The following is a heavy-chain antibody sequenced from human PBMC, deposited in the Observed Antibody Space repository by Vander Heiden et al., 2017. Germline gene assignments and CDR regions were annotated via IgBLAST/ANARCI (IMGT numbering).Heavy chain of an antibody. Sequence: QVQLAESGGGVVQPGRSLSPSCAPSGSTFSSHGMHWVRQAPGKGLEWVAVIWYDGSNKYYADSVKGRFTISRDNSKNTLYLQMNSLRAEDTAVYYCARDATILRFLEWGDGMDVWGQGTTVTVSS. J-gene: IGHJ6*02. V-gene: IGHV3-33*01. D-gene: IGHD3-3*01. CDR3: ARDATILRFLEWGDGMDV. CDR1: GSTFSSHG. CDR2: IWYDGSNK.